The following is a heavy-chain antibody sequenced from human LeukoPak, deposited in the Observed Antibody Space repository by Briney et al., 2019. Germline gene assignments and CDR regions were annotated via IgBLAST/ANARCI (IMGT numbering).Heavy chain of an antibody. Sequence: KPSETLSLTCTVSGGSISSSSYYWGWIRQPPGKGLEWIGSIDYSESTYYNPSLKSRVTISVDTSKNQFSLKLNSVTAADTAVYYCARIVVVITGIDYWGQGTLVTVSS. J-gene: IGHJ4*02. CDR2: IDYSEST. CDR3: ARIVVVITGIDY. CDR1: GGSISSSSYY. V-gene: IGHV4-39*01. D-gene: IGHD3-22*01.